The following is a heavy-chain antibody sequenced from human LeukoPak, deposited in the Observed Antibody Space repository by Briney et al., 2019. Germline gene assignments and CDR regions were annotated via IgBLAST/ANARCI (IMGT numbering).Heavy chain of an antibody. Sequence: GGSLRLSCAASGFTFSSYSMNWVRQAPGKGLEWVSSINWNAVYTYYADSVKGRFTISRDTASNSLFLQMNGLRAEDSALYHCARGPTRSSSSWFYDYWDQGALVTVSS. CDR2: INWNAVYT. V-gene: IGHV3-20*01. J-gene: IGHJ4*02. D-gene: IGHD3-22*01. CDR3: ARGPTRSSSSWFYDY. CDR1: GFTFSSYS.